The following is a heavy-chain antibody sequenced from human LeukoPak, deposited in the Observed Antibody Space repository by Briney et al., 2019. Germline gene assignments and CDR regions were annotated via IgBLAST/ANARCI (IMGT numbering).Heavy chain of an antibody. J-gene: IGHJ5*02. CDR3: AKDPGDKAVDRWFDP. CDR1: GFSFTTHC. Sequence: GGFLRLSCAATGFSFTTHCMNWVRQAPGKGLEWVANIKEDGSDKYYVDSVKGRFSISRDNAKNSLYLQMSSLRAEDTAVYYCAKDPGDKAVDRWFDPWGQGTLVTVSS. D-gene: IGHD6-19*01. CDR2: IKEDGSDK. V-gene: IGHV3-7*03.